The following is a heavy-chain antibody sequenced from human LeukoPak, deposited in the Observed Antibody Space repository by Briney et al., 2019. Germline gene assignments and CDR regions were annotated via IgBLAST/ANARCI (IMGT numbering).Heavy chain of an antibody. J-gene: IGHJ4*02. CDR1: GFVFSDHY. V-gene: IGHV3-11*04. Sequence: GGSLRLSCAASGFVFSDHYMYWIRQAPGKGLEWLSYISNSGDTIYNADSVKGRFTISRDNSKNSLYLQMSSLRVEDTAVYYCARELGIAAAASYDYWGQGTLVTVSS. CDR2: ISNSGDTI. CDR3: ARELGIAAAASYDY. D-gene: IGHD6-13*01.